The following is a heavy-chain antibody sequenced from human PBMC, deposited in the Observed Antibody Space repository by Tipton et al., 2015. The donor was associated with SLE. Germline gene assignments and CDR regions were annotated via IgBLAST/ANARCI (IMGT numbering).Heavy chain of an antibody. D-gene: IGHD1-14*01. CDR1: GGSISGGSFY. V-gene: IGHV4-61*09. CDR3: ARGHNPYYYYGLDV. CDR2: IYTIGST. Sequence: TLSLTCTVSGGSISGGSFYWTWIRQPAGKGLEWIVHIYTIGSTNYHPSVESRVTISVDTSKNHFSLELRSVTAADTAVYYCARGHNPYYYYGLDVWGQGTTVTVSS. J-gene: IGHJ6*02.